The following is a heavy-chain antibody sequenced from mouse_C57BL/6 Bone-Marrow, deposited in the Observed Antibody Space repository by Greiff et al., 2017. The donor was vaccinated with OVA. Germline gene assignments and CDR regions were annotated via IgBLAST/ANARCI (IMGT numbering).Heavy chain of an antibody. V-gene: IGHV2-9-1*01. CDR1: GFSLTSYA. Sequence: VKLVESGPGLVAPSQSLSITCTVSGFSLTSYAISWVRQPPGKGLEWLGVIWTGGGTNYNSALKSRLSISKDNSKSQVFLKMNSLQTDDTARYYCARESQERQLRGFAYWGQGTLVTVSA. J-gene: IGHJ3*01. CDR3: ARESQERQLRGFAY. D-gene: IGHD3-2*02. CDR2: IWTGGGT.